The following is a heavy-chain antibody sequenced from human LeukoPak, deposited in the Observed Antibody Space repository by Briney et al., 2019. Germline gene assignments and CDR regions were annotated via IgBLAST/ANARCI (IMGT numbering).Heavy chain of an antibody. Sequence: SETLSLTCTVSGGSISSSSYYCGWVCQPPGKGLEWIGSIYYSGSTYHHPSLKSRITISVDTSKNQFSLKLSSVTAADTAVYYCANTILGDYYYYYMDVWGKGTTVTVSS. D-gene: IGHD3-3*01. CDR1: GGSISSSSYY. V-gene: IGHV4-39*01. J-gene: IGHJ6*03. CDR3: ANTILGDYYYYYMDV. CDR2: IYYSGST.